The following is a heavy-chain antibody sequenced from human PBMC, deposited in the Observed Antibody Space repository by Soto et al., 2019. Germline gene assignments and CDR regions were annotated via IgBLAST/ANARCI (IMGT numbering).Heavy chain of an antibody. Sequence: QVQLQESGPGLVKPSQTLSLTCTVSGGSISSGDYYWSWIRQPPGKGLEWIGYIYYSGSTYYNPSLKRRVTISVDTSKHQFSLKLSSVPAADTAVYYCARWLGYGPHFDYWGQGTLVIVSS. D-gene: IGHD5-12*01. CDR2: IYYSGST. CDR3: ARWLGYGPHFDY. J-gene: IGHJ4*02. V-gene: IGHV4-30-4*01. CDR1: GGSISSGDYY.